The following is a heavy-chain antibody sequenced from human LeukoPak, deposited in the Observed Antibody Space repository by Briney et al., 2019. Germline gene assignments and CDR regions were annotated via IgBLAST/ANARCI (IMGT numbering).Heavy chain of an antibody. CDR3: ARHEDIVIVPAAMLSGWFDP. J-gene: IGHJ5*02. Sequence: SETLSLTCAVYGGSFSGYYWSWIRQPPGKGLEWIGEINHSGSTNYNPSLKSRVTISVDTSKNQFSLKLSSVTAADTAVYYCARHEDIVIVPAAMLSGWFDPWGQGTLVTVSS. D-gene: IGHD2-2*01. CDR1: GGSFSGYY. CDR2: INHSGST. V-gene: IGHV4-34*01.